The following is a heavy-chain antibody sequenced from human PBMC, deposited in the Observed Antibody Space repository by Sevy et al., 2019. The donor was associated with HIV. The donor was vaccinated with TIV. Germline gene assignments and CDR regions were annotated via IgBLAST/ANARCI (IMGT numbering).Heavy chain of an antibody. Sequence: SETLSLTCTVSGASIRDSSYYWAWIRQPPGKGLEWIGNIYSYGETYYNSSLKSRVTISVDTSKNQFSLSLTSGTAADTAIYFCARSMEQQLDAFDIWGQRTMVTVSS. CDR3: ARSMEQQLDAFDI. D-gene: IGHD6-13*01. J-gene: IGHJ3*02. CDR2: IYSYGET. V-gene: IGHV4-39*01. CDR1: GASIRDSSYY.